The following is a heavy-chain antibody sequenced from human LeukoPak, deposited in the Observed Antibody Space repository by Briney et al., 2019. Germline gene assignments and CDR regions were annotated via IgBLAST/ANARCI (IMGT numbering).Heavy chain of an antibody. CDR3: ARRHSTYNWFDP. CDR1: GGSISGYY. V-gene: IGHV4-59*08. CDR2: IYNSGNA. J-gene: IGHJ5*02. Sequence: SETLSLTCTVSGGSISGYYWSWIRQSRGKGLEWIGFIYNSGNAIYNPFLKSRVTISVDTSKNQISLGLSSVTAADTAVYYCARRHSTYNWFDPWGQGTLVTVSS. D-gene: IGHD2/OR15-2a*01.